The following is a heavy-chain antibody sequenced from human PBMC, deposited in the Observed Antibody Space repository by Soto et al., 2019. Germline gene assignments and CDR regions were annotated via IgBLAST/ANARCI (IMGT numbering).Heavy chain of an antibody. D-gene: IGHD2-2*01. J-gene: IGHJ4*02. Sequence: EVQLVESGGGLVQPGGSLRLSCAASGFIVTGTYMSWVRQAPGKGLERISVIYSGGSTYYADSVKGRFTISRDNSKNTVYLQMNSLRDEDTAVYYCSKESTFCSSGSFGYWGQGTLVTVSS. CDR3: SKESTFCSSGSFGY. CDR2: IYSGGST. CDR1: GFIVTGTY. V-gene: IGHV3-66*01.